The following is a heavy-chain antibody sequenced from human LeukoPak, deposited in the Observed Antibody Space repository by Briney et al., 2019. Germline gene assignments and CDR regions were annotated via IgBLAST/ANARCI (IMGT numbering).Heavy chain of an antibody. D-gene: IGHD2-2*03. CDR3: ARDLGYCSSTSCYRYYYGMDV. CDR1: GFTLSSYW. V-gene: IGHV3-74*01. Sequence: PGGSLRLSCPASGFTLSSYWMHCVRHAPGKGLVWVSRINRVGSRTSYAGSVKGRFTISRDNAKNTLYLQMNSLRAEDTAVYYCARDLGYCSSTSCYRYYYGMDVWGQGTTVNVSS. CDR2: INRVGSRT. J-gene: IGHJ6*02.